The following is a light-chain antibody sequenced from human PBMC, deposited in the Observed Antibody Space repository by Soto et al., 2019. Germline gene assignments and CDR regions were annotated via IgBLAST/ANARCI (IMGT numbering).Light chain of an antibody. J-gene: IGKJ5*01. Sequence: NPYFSPGGRPTPSFRASQSVSSSYLAWYQQKPGQAPRLLIYGASSRPTGIPDRFSGSGSGTDFTLTISSLQPEDCATYYCQEANSFPIPSGQGTRLEI. V-gene: IGKV3D-7*01. CDR1: QSVSSSY. CDR3: QEANSFPIP. CDR2: GAS.